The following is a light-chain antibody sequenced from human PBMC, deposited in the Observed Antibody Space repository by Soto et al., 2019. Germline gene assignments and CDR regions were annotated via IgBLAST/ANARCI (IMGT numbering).Light chain of an antibody. CDR1: QSVDSSS. CDR2: DSS. J-gene: IGKJ4*01. V-gene: IGKV3-20*01. Sequence: ENVLTQSPGTLSLSPGERATLSCRASQSVDSSSLAWYQQRPGQAPRLLIYDSSSRATGIPDRFSGSGSGTDFTLTISTVEPEDFAVYYCQQYGGVPLTFGGGTKVEIK. CDR3: QQYGGVPLT.